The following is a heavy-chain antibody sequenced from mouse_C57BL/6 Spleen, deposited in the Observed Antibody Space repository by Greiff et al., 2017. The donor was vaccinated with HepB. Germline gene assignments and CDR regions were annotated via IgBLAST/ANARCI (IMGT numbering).Heavy chain of an antibody. D-gene: IGHD2-1*01. V-gene: IGHV5-17*01. CDR2: ISSGSSTI. J-gene: IGHJ3*01. CDR1: GFTFSDYG. CDR3: AIDGKIAY. Sequence: EVKLVESGGGLVKPGGSLKLSCAASGFTFSDYGMHWVRQAPEKGLEWVAYISSGSSTIYYADTVKGRFTISRDNAKNTLFLQMTSLSTEDTAMYYCAIDGKIAYWGQGTLFTVSA.